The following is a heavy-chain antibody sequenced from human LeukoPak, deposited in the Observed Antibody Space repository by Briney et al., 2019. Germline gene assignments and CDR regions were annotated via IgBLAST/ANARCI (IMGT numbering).Heavy chain of an antibody. CDR3: ARGTLYSGWSYYFDY. V-gene: IGHV4-39*07. CDR2: VYYSGTT. D-gene: IGHD6-19*01. CDR1: GGSISLSYYY. J-gene: IGHJ4*02. Sequence: SETLSLTGSVSGGSISLSYYYWGWIRQPPGKALEWIGSVYYSGTTSYNPSLKSRVTISVDMSKNHFSLRLSSVTAADTAMYYCARGTLYSGWSYYFDYWGQGSQVTVSS.